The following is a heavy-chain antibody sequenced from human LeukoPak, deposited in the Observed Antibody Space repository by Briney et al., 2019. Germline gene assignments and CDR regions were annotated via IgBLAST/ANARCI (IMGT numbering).Heavy chain of an antibody. V-gene: IGHV3-74*01. CDR3: AREDEMGGQPANFDY. CDR2: INSDGSST. Sequence: GRSLRLSCAASGFTFSSYWMHWVRQAPGKGLVWVSRINSDGSSTSYADSVRGRFTISRDNAKNTLYLQMNSLRAEDTAVYYCAREDEMGGQPANFDYWGQGTLVAVSP. D-gene: IGHD5-24*01. J-gene: IGHJ4*02. CDR1: GFTFSSYW.